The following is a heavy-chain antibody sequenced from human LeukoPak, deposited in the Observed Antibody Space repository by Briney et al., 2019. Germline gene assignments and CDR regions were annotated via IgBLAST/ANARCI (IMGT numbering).Heavy chain of an antibody. D-gene: IGHD1-26*01. CDR1: GGSFSGYY. Sequence: SETLSLTCAVYGGSFSGYYWSRIRQPPGKGLEWIGEINHSGSTNYNPSLKSRVTISVDTSKNQFSLKLSSVTAADTAVYYCARRSATYTYYYYYYMDVWGKGTTVTVSS. CDR3: ARRSATYTYYYYYYMDV. J-gene: IGHJ6*03. CDR2: INHSGST. V-gene: IGHV4-34*01.